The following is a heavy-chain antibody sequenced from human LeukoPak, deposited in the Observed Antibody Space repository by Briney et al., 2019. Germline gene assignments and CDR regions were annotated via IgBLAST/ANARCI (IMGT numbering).Heavy chain of an antibody. J-gene: IGHJ5*02. D-gene: IGHD6-19*01. CDR1: GFTFSSYW. Sequence: GGSLRLSCAASGFTFSSYWMHWVRQAPGKGLVWVSHIKTDGSSTNYAESVKGRFTISRDNSKNTLYLQMNRLRAEDTAIYYCAKDSRSSGWYNWFDPWGQGTLVTVSS. CDR3: AKDSRSSGWYNWFDP. CDR2: IKTDGSST. V-gene: IGHV3-74*01.